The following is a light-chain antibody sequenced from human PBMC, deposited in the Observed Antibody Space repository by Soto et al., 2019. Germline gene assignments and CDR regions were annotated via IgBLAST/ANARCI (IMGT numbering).Light chain of an antibody. CDR3: QQSYSTPIT. J-gene: IGKJ5*01. V-gene: IGKV3D-7*01. CDR2: GAS. Sequence: PEERVALSFRASQSVSSSYLTWYQQKPGQAPRLLIYGASTRATSIPARFSGSGSGTDFTLTISSLQPEDFAVYYCQQSYSTPITFGQGTRLEIK. CDR1: QSVSSSY.